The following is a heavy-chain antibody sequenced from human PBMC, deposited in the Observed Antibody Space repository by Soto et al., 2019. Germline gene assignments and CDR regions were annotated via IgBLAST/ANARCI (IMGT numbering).Heavy chain of an antibody. V-gene: IGHV3-23*01. CDR3: GMATGGWY. J-gene: IGHJ4*02. CDR2: TSASGSST. D-gene: IGHD5-12*01. CDR1: GFTFSAHA. Sequence: EVQLLESGGGLAQSGGSLRLSCVASGFTFSAHAMSWIRQAPGKGLEWVSTTSASGSSTDYADSVKGRFTISRDNSKNTLFLQMNSLRAEAAAVYYCGMATGGWYWGQGALVTVSS.